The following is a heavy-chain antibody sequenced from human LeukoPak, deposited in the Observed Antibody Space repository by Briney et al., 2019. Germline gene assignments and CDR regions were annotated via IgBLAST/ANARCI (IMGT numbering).Heavy chain of an antibody. V-gene: IGHV3-30*03. CDR1: GFSFSNFG. J-gene: IGHJ6*02. Sequence: GGSLRLSCAASGFSFSNFGKHWVRQAPGKGLEWVAVISYDGSNKYFADSVKGRFTISRDNSKNTLYLQMNSLRAEDTAVYYCARDQGSEGYYYGMDVRGQGTTVTVSS. CDR3: ARDQGSEGYYYGMDV. CDR2: ISYDGSNK.